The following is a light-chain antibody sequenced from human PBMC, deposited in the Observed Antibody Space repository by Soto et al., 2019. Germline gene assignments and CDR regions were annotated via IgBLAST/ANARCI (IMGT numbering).Light chain of an antibody. J-gene: IGKJ5*01. CDR1: QSLLHSNGKKY. V-gene: IGKV2-28*01. CDR2: LGS. CDR3: VQVLQTPIT. Sequence: DIVMTQSPLSLPVTPGEPASISCRSSQSLLHSNGKKYMDWYLQKPGQSPQLLIYLGSNRASGVPDRFSGSGSGTDFTLKISRVEAEDVGVYYCVQVLQTPITFVQGTRLEIK.